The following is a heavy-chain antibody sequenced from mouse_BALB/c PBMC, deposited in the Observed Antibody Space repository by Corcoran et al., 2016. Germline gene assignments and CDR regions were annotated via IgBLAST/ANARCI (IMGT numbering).Heavy chain of an antibody. J-gene: IGHJ2*01. CDR3: ARIEGGTGTGLDY. V-gene: IGHV8-8*01. CDR1: GFSLSTSGMG. Sequence: QVTLKESGPGILQPSQTLSLTCSFSGFSLSTSGMGVGWIRQPSGKGLEWLAHIWWDYDKRYNPALKSRLTISKDTSSNQVFLKSASVDTADTATYYCARIEGGTGTGLDYWGQGTTLTVSS. CDR2: IWWDYDK. D-gene: IGHD4-1*01.